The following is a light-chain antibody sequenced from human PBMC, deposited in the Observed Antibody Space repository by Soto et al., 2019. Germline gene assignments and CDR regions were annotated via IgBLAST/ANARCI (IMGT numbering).Light chain of an antibody. V-gene: IGKV3-15*01. CDR2: GAS. CDR1: QSVSSK. CDR3: QQYNNWPLT. J-gene: IGKJ4*01. Sequence: EIVMTQSPATLSVSPGERATLSCRASQSVSSKLAWYQQKPGQAPRLLIYGASTRDTGIPARFSGSGSGTEFTLTISSLQSEDFAVYHCQQYNNWPLTFGGGTKVEIK.